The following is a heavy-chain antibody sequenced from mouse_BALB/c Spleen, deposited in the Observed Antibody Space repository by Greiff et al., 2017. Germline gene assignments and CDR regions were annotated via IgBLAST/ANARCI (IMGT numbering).Heavy chain of an antibody. V-gene: IGHV1-20*02. Sequence: VQLQQSGPELVKPGASVKISCKASGYSFTGYFMNWVMQSHGKSLEWIGRINPYNGDTFYNQKFKGKATLTVDKSSSTAHMELRSLASEDSAVYYCARDYGSFFDYWGQGTTLTVSS. CDR1: GYSFTGYF. CDR3: ARDYGSFFDY. D-gene: IGHD1-1*01. CDR2: INPYNGDT. J-gene: IGHJ2*01.